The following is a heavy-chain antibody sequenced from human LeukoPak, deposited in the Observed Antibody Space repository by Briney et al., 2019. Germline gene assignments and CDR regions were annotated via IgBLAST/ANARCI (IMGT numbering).Heavy chain of an antibody. CDR1: GGTFSSYA. V-gene: IGHV1-69*04. D-gene: IGHD3-9*01. Sequence: GASVKVSCKASGGTFSSYATSWVRQAPGQGLEWMGRIIPILGIANYAQKFQGRVTITADKSTSTAYMELSSLRSEGTAVYYCASEGTYYDILTGYYLLWGQGTMVTVSS. J-gene: IGHJ3*01. CDR2: IIPILGIA. CDR3: ASEGTYYDILTGYYLL.